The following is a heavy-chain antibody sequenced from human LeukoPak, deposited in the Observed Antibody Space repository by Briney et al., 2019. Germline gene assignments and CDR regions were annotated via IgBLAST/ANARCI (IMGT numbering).Heavy chain of an antibody. V-gene: IGHV3-21*01. D-gene: IGHD2-15*01. Sequence: VGSLRLSCAASGFTFSTYSMNWVRQAPGKGLEWVSSIGSGSRYIYYADSVKGRFTISRDNAKNSLYLQMNSLRAEDTAVYYCARCSGGSCHHSDDYWGQGTPVTVSS. J-gene: IGHJ4*02. CDR2: IGSGSRYI. CDR3: ARCSGGSCHHSDDY. CDR1: GFTFSTYS.